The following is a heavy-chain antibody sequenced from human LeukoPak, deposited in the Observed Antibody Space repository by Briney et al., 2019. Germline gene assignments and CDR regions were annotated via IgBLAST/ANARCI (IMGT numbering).Heavy chain of an antibody. Sequence: GGSLRLSCAASGFTFISYEMNWVRQAPGKGLEGVSYISSSGSTIYYADSVKGRFTISRDNAKNSLYLQMNSLRAEDTAVYYCARVAPYSSSWYGGSNYYYMDVWGKGTTVTVSS. V-gene: IGHV3-48*03. CDR3: ARVAPYSSSWYGGSNYYYMDV. J-gene: IGHJ6*03. CDR1: GFTFISYE. D-gene: IGHD6-13*01. CDR2: ISSSGSTI.